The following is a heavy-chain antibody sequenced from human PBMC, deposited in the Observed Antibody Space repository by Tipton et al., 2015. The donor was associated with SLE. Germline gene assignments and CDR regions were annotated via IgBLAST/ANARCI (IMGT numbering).Heavy chain of an antibody. CDR2: FYPGDSDT. V-gene: IGHV5-51*03. Sequence: QSGAEVKQPGESLKISCKGSGYSFTGYWIGWVRQTPGKGLEWMGIFYPGDSDTRYSPSFQGQVTFSADKSISTAYLQWNSLKASDTAMYYCARLGSWNYYYFDYWGQGTLVTVSS. J-gene: IGHJ4*02. CDR1: GYSFTGYW. D-gene: IGHD1-7*01. CDR3: ARLGSWNYYYFDY.